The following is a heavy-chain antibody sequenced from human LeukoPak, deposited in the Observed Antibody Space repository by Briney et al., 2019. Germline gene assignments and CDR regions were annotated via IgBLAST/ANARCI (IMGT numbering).Heavy chain of an antibody. CDR3: AKDMTPESNGTDY. CDR1: GFTFDDYA. V-gene: IGHV3-9*01. Sequence: PGGSLRLSCAASGFTFDDYAMHWVRQAPGKGLEWVSGISWNSGSIGYADSVKGRFTISRDNAKNSLYLQMNSLRAEDTALYYCAKDMTPESNGTDYWGQGTLVTVSS. D-gene: IGHD1-14*01. J-gene: IGHJ4*02. CDR2: ISWNSGSI.